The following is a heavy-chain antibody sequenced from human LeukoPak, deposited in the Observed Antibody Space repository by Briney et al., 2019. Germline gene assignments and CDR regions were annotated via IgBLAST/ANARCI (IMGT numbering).Heavy chain of an antibody. J-gene: IGHJ6*03. Sequence: GGSLRLSCAASGFTFSNYSMNWVRQAPGKGLEWVSSISPSSSYIYYADSVKGRFTISRDNSKNTLYLQMNSLRAEDTAVYYCAKDGEQWELTYYYYMDVWGKGTTVTISS. V-gene: IGHV3-21*01. CDR1: GFTFSNYS. D-gene: IGHD1-26*01. CDR2: ISPSSSYI. CDR3: AKDGEQWELTYYYYMDV.